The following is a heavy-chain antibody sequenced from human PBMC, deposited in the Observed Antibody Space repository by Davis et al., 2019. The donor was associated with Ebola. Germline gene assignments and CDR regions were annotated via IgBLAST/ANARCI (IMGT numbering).Heavy chain of an antibody. V-gene: IGHV4-31*11. Sequence: PSETLSLTCAVYGWSFSGYYWSWIRQHPGKGLEWIGYIYYSGSTYYNPSLKSRVTISVDTSKNQFSLKLSSVTAADTAVYYCARDIRPGAFDIWGQGTMVTVSS. CDR1: GWSFSGYY. J-gene: IGHJ3*02. CDR2: IYYSGST. CDR3: ARDIRPGAFDI. D-gene: IGHD1-14*01.